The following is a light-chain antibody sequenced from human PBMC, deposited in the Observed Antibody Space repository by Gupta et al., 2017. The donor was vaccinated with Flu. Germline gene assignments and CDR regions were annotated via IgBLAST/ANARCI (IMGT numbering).Light chain of an antibody. Sequence: IVLTQSPATLSLSPGERATLSCRASQSISIYLAWYQQKPGQPPRLLIHDASNRPPGIPARFSGSGSGTDFTLTISSLEPEDFAVYYCHQRSNWPPETFGQGTTVEIK. CDR3: HQRSNWPPET. CDR2: DAS. J-gene: IGKJ1*01. CDR1: QSISIY. V-gene: IGKV3-11*01.